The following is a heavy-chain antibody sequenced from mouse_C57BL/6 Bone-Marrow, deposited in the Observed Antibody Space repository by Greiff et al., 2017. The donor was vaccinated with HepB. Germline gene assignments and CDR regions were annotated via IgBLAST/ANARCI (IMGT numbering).Heavy chain of an antibody. V-gene: IGHV3-6*01. CDR1: GYSITSGYY. CDR2: ISYDGSN. Sequence: ESGPGLVKPSQSLSLTCSVTGYSITSGYYWNWIRQFPGNKLEWMGYISYDGSNNYNPSLKNRISITRDTAKNQFFLKLNSVTTEDTATYYCARDPSTVVATDYFDYWGQGTTLTVSS. CDR3: ARDPSTVVATDYFDY. J-gene: IGHJ2*01. D-gene: IGHD1-1*01.